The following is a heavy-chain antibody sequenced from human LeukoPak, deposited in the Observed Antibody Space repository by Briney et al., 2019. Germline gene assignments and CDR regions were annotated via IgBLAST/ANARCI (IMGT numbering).Heavy chain of an antibody. J-gene: IGHJ6*03. CDR1: GFTFSNYN. D-gene: IGHD3-3*01. CDR3: ARDGRYYDFWNASSNYYYYMDV. CDR2: ISSSRSII. Sequence: GGSLRLSCAASGFTFSNYNMNWVRQAPGKGLEWVSYISSSRSIIFYADSVKGRFTISRDNAKNSLYLQMNSLRDEDTAVYYCARDGRYYDFWNASSNYYYYMDVWGKGTTVTVSS. V-gene: IGHV3-48*02.